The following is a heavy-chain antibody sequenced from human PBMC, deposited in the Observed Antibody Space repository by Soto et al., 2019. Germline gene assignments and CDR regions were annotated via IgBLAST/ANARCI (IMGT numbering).Heavy chain of an antibody. J-gene: IGHJ3*02. CDR1: GGSISSGGYY. CDR2: IYYSGST. V-gene: IGHV4-31*03. D-gene: IGHD3-3*01. Sequence: QVQLQESGPGLVKPSQTLSLTCTVSGGSISSGGYYWSWIRQHPGKGLEWIGYIYYSGSTYYNPSLKSRVTISVDASENQISLKLSSVTAADTAVYYCARTATVFGVGDAFNIWGQGTMVTVSS. CDR3: ARTATVFGVGDAFNI.